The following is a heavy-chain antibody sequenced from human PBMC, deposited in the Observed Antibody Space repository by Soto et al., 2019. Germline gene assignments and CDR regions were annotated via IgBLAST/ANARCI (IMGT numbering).Heavy chain of an antibody. V-gene: IGHV4-59*01. CDR3: ARNTYYYDSSGPYYFDY. CDR2: IYYSGST. CDR1: GGSISSYY. D-gene: IGHD3-22*01. J-gene: IGHJ4*02. Sequence: SETLSLTXTVSGGSISSYYWSWIRQPPGEGLEWIGYIYYSGSTNYNPSLKSRVTISVDTSKNQFSLKLSSVTAADTAVYYCARNTYYYDSSGPYYFDYWGQGTLVTVS.